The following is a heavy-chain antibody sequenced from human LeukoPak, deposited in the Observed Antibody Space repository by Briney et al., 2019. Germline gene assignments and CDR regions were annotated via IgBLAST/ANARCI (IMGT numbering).Heavy chain of an antibody. D-gene: IGHD3-22*01. V-gene: IGHV3-21*01. CDR2: ISSSSRFI. CDR1: GFTFSTYS. J-gene: IGHJ3*02. Sequence: PGGSLRLSCAASGFTFSTYSMNWVRQAPGKGLEWVSSISSSSRFIYYADSVKGRFTISRDNAKNSLYLQMNSLRAEDTAVYYCARVSSLSGYYDAFDIWGQGTMVTVSS. CDR3: ARVSSLSGYYDAFDI.